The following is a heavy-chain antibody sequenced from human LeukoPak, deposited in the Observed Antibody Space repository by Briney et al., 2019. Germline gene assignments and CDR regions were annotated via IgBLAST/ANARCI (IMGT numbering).Heavy chain of an antibody. Sequence: SVKVSCKASGGTFSSYAISWVRQAPGQGLEWMGGIIPIFGTANYAQKFQGRVTITADESTSTAYMELSSLRSDDTAVYYCATTHDYGDPSFDYWGQGTLVTVSS. CDR2: IIPIFGTA. CDR3: ATTHDYGDPSFDY. V-gene: IGHV1-69*13. J-gene: IGHJ4*02. CDR1: GGTFSSYA. D-gene: IGHD4-17*01.